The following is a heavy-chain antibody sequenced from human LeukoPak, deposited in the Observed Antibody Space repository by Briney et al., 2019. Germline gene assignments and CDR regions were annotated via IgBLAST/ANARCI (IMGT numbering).Heavy chain of an antibody. CDR1: GYTFTSYG. J-gene: IGHJ6*02. Sequence: ASMKVSCKASGYTFTSYGISWVRQAPGQGLEWMGWISAYNGNTNYAQKLQGRVTMTTDTSTSTAYMELRSLRSDDTAVYYCARDSYCGGDCYSRDYYYYGMDVWGQGTTVTVSS. D-gene: IGHD2-21*02. CDR2: ISAYNGNT. CDR3: ARDSYCGGDCYSRDYYYYGMDV. V-gene: IGHV1-18*01.